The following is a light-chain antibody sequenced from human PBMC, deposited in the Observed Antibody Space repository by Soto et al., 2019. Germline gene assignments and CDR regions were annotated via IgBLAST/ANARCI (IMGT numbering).Light chain of an antibody. V-gene: IGKV2-28*01. CDR3: MQALQTPL. Sequence: DIVMTPSPLSLPVTPGEPASISCRSSQSLLHSNGYNSLDWYLQKPGQSPQLLIYFGSNRASGVRDRFSGRGSGADFTLKISRVEAEDVGVYYCMQALQTPLFGQGTRLEIK. J-gene: IGKJ5*01. CDR2: FGS. CDR1: QSLLHSNGYNS.